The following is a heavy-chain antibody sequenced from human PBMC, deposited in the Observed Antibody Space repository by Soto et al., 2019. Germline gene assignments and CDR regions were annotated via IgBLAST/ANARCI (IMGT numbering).Heavy chain of an antibody. CDR3: TMLRDYDNRSCYYALDF. D-gene: IGHD3-22*01. Sequence: GGSLRLSCAASGFTFSNAWMNWVRQAPGKGLEWVGRIKSKTDGGTTDYAAPVKGRFTISRDDSKNTLYLQMNSLKTEDTAVYYCTMLRDYDNRSCYYALDFWGQGTLVTVFS. V-gene: IGHV3-15*07. CDR1: GFTFSNAW. J-gene: IGHJ4*02. CDR2: IKSKTDGGTT.